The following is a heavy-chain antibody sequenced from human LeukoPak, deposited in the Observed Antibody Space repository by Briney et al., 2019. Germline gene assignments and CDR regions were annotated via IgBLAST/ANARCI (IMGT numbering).Heavy chain of an antibody. CDR2: INPNSGGT. J-gene: IGHJ3*02. CDR3: ARDPIVVVPADRSDAFDI. Sequence: EASVKVSCKASGYTFTGYYMHWVRQAPGQGLEWMGWINPNSGGTNYAQKFQGWVTMTRDTSISTAYMELSRLRSDDTAVYYCARDPIVVVPADRSDAFDIWGQGTMVTVSS. D-gene: IGHD2-2*01. V-gene: IGHV1-2*04. CDR1: GYTFTGYY.